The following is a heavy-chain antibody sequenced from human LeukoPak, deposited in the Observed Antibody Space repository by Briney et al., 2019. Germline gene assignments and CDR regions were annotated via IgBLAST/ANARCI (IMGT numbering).Heavy chain of an antibody. D-gene: IGHD6-19*01. CDR2: IYYSGST. V-gene: IGHV4-39*07. CDR1: GGSISSSSYY. J-gene: IGHJ5*02. CDR3: ARCGSGWGGGWFDP. Sequence: KASETLSLTCIVSGGSISSSSYYWGWIRQPPGKGLEWIGSIYYSGSTYYNPSLKSRVTISVDTSKNQFSLKLSSVTAADTAVYYCARCGSGWGGGWFDPWGQGTLITVSS.